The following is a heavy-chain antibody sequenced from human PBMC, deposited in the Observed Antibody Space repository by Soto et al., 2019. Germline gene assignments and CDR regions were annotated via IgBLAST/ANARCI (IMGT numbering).Heavy chain of an antibody. Sequence: QVQLVQSGAEVKKPGSSVKVSCKASGGTFSSDAIAWVRQAPGQWLEWMGRIIPVFGIINYAQEFQGRVTLTADTSTITAYMELSSLRSEDTAVYYCARAGEDVNDAFDIWGQGTMVTVSS. CDR2: IIPVFGII. D-gene: IGHD3-10*01. CDR3: ARAGEDVNDAFDI. V-gene: IGHV1-69*04. J-gene: IGHJ3*02. CDR1: GGTFSSDA.